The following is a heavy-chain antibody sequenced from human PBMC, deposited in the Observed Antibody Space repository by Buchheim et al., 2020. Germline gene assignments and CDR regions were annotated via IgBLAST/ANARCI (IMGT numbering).Heavy chain of an antibody. CDR2: INHSGST. Sequence: QVQLQQWGAGLLKPSETLSLTCAVYGGSFSGYYWSWIRQPPGKGLEWIGEINHSGSTNYNPSLKSRVTISVDTSKNQFSLKLSSVTAADTAVYYCARPARLGYCSGGSCSSKTYYYYYGMDVWGQGTT. CDR1: GGSFSGYY. D-gene: IGHD2-15*01. J-gene: IGHJ6*02. CDR3: ARPARLGYCSGGSCSSKTYYYYYGMDV. V-gene: IGHV4-34*01.